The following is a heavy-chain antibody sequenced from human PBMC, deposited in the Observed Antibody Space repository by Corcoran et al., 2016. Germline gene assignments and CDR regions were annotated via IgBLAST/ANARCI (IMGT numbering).Heavy chain of an antibody. J-gene: IGHJ4*02. CDR2: IIPIFGTA. CDR1: GGTFSSYA. V-gene: IGHV1-69*01. CDR3: ASGGGTGSGWPFDY. D-gene: IGHD6-19*01. Sequence: QVQLVQSGAEVKKPGSSVKVSCKASGGTFSSYAISWVRQAPGQGLEWMGGIIPIFGTANYAQKFQGRVTITADESTSKAYMELSSLRSEDTAVYYCASGGGTGSGWPFDYWGQGTLVTVSS.